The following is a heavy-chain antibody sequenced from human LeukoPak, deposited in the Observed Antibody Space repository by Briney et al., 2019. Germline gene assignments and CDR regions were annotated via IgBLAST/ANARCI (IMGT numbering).Heavy chain of an antibody. D-gene: IGHD5/OR15-5a*01. CDR2: IYPGNSDT. Sequence: AEESLKISCKDSGYSFTSYWIGRVRQMPGKGLEWMGIIYPGNSDTRYSPSFQGQVTISADKSISTAYLQWSSLKASDTAMHYCARLSRVSSYYMDVWGKGTTVTVSS. CDR3: ARLSRVSSYYMDV. J-gene: IGHJ6*03. CDR1: GYSFTSYW. V-gene: IGHV5-51*01.